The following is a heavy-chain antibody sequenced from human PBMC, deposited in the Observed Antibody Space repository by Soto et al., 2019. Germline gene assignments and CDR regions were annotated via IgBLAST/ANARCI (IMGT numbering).Heavy chain of an antibody. CDR2: IWYDGSNR. CDR3: ARDLSGATTDGYFDY. J-gene: IGHJ4*02. D-gene: IGHD1-26*01. CDR1: GFTFSSYG. Sequence: QVQLVESGGGVVQPGRSLRLSCAASGFTFSSYGMHWVRQAPDKGLEWVAVIWYDGSNRYYADSVKGRFTISRDNSKNTLYLQMNSLSAEDMAVYYCARDLSGATTDGYFDYWGQGPLVTVSS. V-gene: IGHV3-33*01.